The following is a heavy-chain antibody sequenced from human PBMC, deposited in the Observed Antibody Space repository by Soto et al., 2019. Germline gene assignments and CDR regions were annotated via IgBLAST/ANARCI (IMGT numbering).Heavy chain of an antibody. CDR2: ISSSSFTI. V-gene: IGHV3-48*01. Sequence: EVHLVESGGRLVQPGGSLRLSCAASGFRFSDYSMNWVRQAPGRGLEWVSYISSSSFTIHYADSVEGRFAISRDNAKNSLYLQMNSLRVEDTAVYYCARAYNEFWSGHFDYWGQGALVTVSS. CDR1: GFRFSDYS. J-gene: IGHJ4*02. CDR3: ARAYNEFWSGHFDY. D-gene: IGHD3-3*01.